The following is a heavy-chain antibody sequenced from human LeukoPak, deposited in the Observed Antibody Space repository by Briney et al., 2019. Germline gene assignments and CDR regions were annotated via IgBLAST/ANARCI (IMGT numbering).Heavy chain of an antibody. Sequence: NPSETLSLTCAVSGGSISSSNWWSWVRQPPGKGLEWIGEIYHSGSTNYNPSLKSRVTISVDTSKNQFSLKLSSVTAADTAVYYCASRHYYDSSGPPLRGAFDIWGQGTMVTVSS. CDR1: GGSISSSNW. CDR3: ASRHYYDSSGPPLRGAFDI. V-gene: IGHV4-4*02. CDR2: IYHSGST. J-gene: IGHJ3*02. D-gene: IGHD3-22*01.